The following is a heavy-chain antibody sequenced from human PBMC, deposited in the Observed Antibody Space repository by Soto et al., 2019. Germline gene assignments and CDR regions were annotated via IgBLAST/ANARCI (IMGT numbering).Heavy chain of an antibody. CDR2: ISYDGSNK. CDR1: GFTFSSYG. D-gene: IGHD3-16*02. J-gene: IGHJ4*02. Sequence: PGGSLRLSCAASGFTFSSYGMHWVRQAPGKGLEWVAVISYDGSNKYYADSVKGRFTISRDNSKNTLYLQMNSLRAEDTAVYYCAKDFGGLLYDYVWGSYRQPWAPDYWGQGTLVTVSS. V-gene: IGHV3-30*18. CDR3: AKDFGGLLYDYVWGSYRQPWAPDY.